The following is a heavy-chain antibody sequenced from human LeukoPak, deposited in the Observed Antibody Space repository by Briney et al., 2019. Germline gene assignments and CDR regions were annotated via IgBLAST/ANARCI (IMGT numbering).Heavy chain of an antibody. J-gene: IGHJ3*02. V-gene: IGHV3-9*01. D-gene: IGHD2-8*01. CDR2: ISWNSGKI. Sequence: PGGSLRLSCAASGFTFDDYAIHWVRQAPGKGLEWVSGISWNSGKIVYADSVKGRFTISRDNAKNSVYLQMDSLRAEDTALYYCAKETHSTMVPGYAFDIWGQGTMVTVSS. CDR3: AKETHSTMVPGYAFDI. CDR1: GFTFDDYA.